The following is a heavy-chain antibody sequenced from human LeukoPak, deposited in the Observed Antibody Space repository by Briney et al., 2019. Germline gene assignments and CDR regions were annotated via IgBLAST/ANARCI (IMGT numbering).Heavy chain of an antibody. CDR3: ARGDWAPFDY. Sequence: PGGSLRLSCVASGFTFSDYWMNWVRQAPGKGLEWVANIDQDGSPKYYLDSVKGRFTISRDNAKNSLYLQINNLRAEDTAVYFCARGDWAPFDYWGQGSLLTVSS. J-gene: IGHJ4*02. V-gene: IGHV3-7*01. CDR2: IDQDGSPK. CDR1: GFTFSDYW. D-gene: IGHD2-21*02.